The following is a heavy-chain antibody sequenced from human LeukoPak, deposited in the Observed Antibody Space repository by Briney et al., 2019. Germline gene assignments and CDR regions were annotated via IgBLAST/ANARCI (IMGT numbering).Heavy chain of an antibody. V-gene: IGHV3-21*05. CDR1: GITFSSYS. CDR2: ISSTSDFI. J-gene: IGHJ4*02. CDR3: VRVLSDGR. Sequence: GGSLRLSCAASGITFSSYSFNWVRQAPGKGLEWVSYISSTSDFIYYADSVKGRFTISRDNARNSLYLQMNSLRGEDTAVYYCVRVLSDGRWGQGTLVTVSS. D-gene: IGHD2-8*02.